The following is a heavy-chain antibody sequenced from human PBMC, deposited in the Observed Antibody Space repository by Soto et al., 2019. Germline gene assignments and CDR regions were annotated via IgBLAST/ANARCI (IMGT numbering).Heavy chain of an antibody. J-gene: IGHJ6*02. CDR1: GGTFSSYA. CDR3: AVTVTTHYGMDV. Sequence: QVQLVQSGAEVKKPGSSVKVSCKASGGTFSSYAISWVRQAPGQGLEWMGGIIPIFGTANYAQKFQGRDTITADEATSTAYMELSSMRSEDTAVYYCAVTVTTHYGMDVWGQGTTVTVSS. V-gene: IGHV1-69*01. D-gene: IGHD4-17*01. CDR2: IIPIFGTA.